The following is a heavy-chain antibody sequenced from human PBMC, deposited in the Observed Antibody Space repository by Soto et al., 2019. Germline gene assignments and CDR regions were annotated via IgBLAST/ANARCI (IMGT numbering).Heavy chain of an antibody. CDR2: SSNRDRST. CDR3: ARAWKIEKFGVISMSKGLDV. D-gene: IGHD3-3*01. Sequence: PWGSLRLSCAASGFIFSDYYMTWIRQAPGKGLEWLSCSSNRDRSTYYADSVKDRFVVSKDNAKNLVYLQMNSLRAEDTAVYFCARAWKIEKFGVISMSKGLDVWGQGTTVTVSS. V-gene: IGHV3-11*01. CDR1: GFIFSDYY. J-gene: IGHJ6*02.